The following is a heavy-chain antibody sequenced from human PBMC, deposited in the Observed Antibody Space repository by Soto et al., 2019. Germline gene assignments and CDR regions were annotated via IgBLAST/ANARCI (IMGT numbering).Heavy chain of an antibody. CDR3: AREIVTAGGNNFFDP. J-gene: IGHJ5*02. Sequence: SETLSLTCGVSGGTVASSHWWSWVRQSPGGGLEWIGNVYHTGDTNFNPSLQSRVTISVDKSNNQFSLRLNSLTAADTAVYFCAREIVTAGGNNFFDPWGPGTLVTVSS. D-gene: IGHD2-21*02. CDR2: VYHTGDT. CDR1: GGTVASSHW. V-gene: IGHV4-4*02.